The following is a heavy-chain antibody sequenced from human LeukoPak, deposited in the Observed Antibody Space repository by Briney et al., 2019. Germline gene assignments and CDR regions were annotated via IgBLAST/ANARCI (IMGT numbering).Heavy chain of an antibody. Sequence: SETLSLTCNVSGGSIRGYYWSWIRQPPGKGLEWIGYIYSSGSTNYNPSLKSRVTISVDTSKNQFSLKLSSVTAADTAVYYCARVSEDWDGYNRNFDYWGQGTLVTVSS. V-gene: IGHV4-59*12. CDR3: ARVSEDWDGYNRNFDY. D-gene: IGHD5-24*01. CDR1: GGSIRGYY. J-gene: IGHJ4*02. CDR2: IYSSGST.